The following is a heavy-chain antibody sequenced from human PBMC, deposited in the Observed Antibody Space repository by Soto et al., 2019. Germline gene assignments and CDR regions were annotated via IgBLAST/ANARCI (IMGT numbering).Heavy chain of an antibody. J-gene: IGHJ4*02. CDR1: GGTFSSYT. V-gene: IGHV1-69*02. D-gene: IGHD3-16*01. Sequence: QVQLVQSGAEVKKPGSSVKVSCKASGGTFSSYTISWVRQAPGQGLEWMGRIIPILGIGNSAQKFQGRVTITADKSTSTAYMELSSLSSEDTAVYYCARGPEDDYVWGSYRHWGQGTLVTVSS. CDR3: ARGPEDDYVWGSYRH. CDR2: IIPILGIG.